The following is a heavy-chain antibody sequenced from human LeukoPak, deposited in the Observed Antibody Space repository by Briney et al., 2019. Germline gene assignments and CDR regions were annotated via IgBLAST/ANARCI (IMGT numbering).Heavy chain of an antibody. Sequence: GASVKVSCKASGYTFTGYYMHWVRQAPGQGLEWVGWINPNSGGTNYAQKFQGRVTMTRDTSISTAYMELSRLRSDDTAVYYCASAITMVRGPPDYWGQGTLVTVSS. V-gene: IGHV1-2*02. D-gene: IGHD3-10*01. CDR3: ASAITMVRGPPDY. CDR2: INPNSGGT. CDR1: GYTFTGYY. J-gene: IGHJ4*02.